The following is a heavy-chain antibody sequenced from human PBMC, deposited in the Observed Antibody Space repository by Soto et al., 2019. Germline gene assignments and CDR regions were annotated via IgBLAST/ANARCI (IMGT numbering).Heavy chain of an antibody. CDR3: ARDPVVVQAAMRSAPDY. CDR2: IWYDGSNK. Sequence: QVQLVESGGGVVQPGRSLRLSCAASGFTFSSYGMHWVRQAPGKGLEWVAVIWYDGSNKYYADSVKGRFTISRDNSKNTLYLQMNSLRADDTAVYYCARDPVVVQAAMRSAPDYWGQGTLVTVSS. J-gene: IGHJ4*02. V-gene: IGHV3-33*01. D-gene: IGHD2-2*01. CDR1: GFTFSSYG.